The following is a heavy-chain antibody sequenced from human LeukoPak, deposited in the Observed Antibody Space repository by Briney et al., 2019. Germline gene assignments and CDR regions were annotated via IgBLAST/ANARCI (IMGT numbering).Heavy chain of an antibody. CDR1: GGSISSHY. CDR3: ARESAARRLGSAYYYYYMDV. CDR2: IYYSGST. J-gene: IGHJ6*03. D-gene: IGHD6-6*01. Sequence: SETLSLTCTVSGGSISSHYWSWIQQPPGKGLEWIGYIYYSGSTNYNPSLKSRVTISVDTSKNQFSLKLSSVTAADTAVYYCARESAARRLGSAYYYYYMDVWGKGTTVTVSS. V-gene: IGHV4-59*11.